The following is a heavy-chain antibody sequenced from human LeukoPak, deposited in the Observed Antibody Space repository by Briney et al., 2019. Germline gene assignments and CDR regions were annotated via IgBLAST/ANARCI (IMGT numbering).Heavy chain of an antibody. Sequence: GGSLRLSCAASGFTFSSYGMHWVRQAPGKGLEWGAVIWYDGSNKYYADSVKGRFTISRDNSKNTLYLQMNSLRAEDTAVYYCARDPFVVVPAAHPNGMDVWGQGTTVTVSS. CDR3: ARDPFVVVPAAHPNGMDV. V-gene: IGHV3-33*01. J-gene: IGHJ6*02. CDR1: GFTFSSYG. D-gene: IGHD2-2*01. CDR2: IWYDGSNK.